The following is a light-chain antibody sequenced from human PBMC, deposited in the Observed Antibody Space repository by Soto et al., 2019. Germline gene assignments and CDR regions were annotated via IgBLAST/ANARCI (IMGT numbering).Light chain of an antibody. CDR3: QQCGSSPLT. CDR1: QSVSSSY. V-gene: IGKV3-20*01. J-gene: IGKJ4*01. CDR2: GAS. Sequence: EIVLTQFPGTLSLSPGESATLSCRASQSVSSSYLAWYQQKPGQAPRVLIYGASSRASVIPDRFSGSGSGTDFTLTISRLEPEDFAVYYCQQCGSSPLTFGGGTRVEIK.